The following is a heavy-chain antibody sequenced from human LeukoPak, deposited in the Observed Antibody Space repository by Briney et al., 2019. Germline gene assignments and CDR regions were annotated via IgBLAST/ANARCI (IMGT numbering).Heavy chain of an antibody. J-gene: IGHJ4*02. CDR3: ARHFRSNGDYGPPDY. V-gene: IGHV5-51*07. D-gene: IGHD4-17*01. CDR1: GYSITSYW. Sequence: GESLKSSCKGSGYSITSYWIAWVHQMPGKGREWIGIIYPADSDTRYSPSFQGQVTISVDKSISTAYLQWSSLKASDTAMYYCARHFRSNGDYGPPDYWGQGTLVTVSS. CDR2: IYPADSDT.